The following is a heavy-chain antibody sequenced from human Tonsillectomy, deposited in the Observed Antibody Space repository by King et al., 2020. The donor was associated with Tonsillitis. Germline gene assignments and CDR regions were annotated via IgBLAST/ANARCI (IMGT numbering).Heavy chain of an antibody. V-gene: IGHV4-4*07. Sequence: VQLQESGPGLVKPSETLSLTCTVSGGSISSYYWSWIRQPAGKGLEWIGRIYTSGSTNYNPSLKSRVTMSVDTSKNQFSLKLSSVTAADTAVYYCARERPYCCGDCYLQFDPWGQGTLVTVSS. J-gene: IGHJ5*02. CDR2: IYTSGST. D-gene: IGHD2-21*02. CDR1: GGSISSYY. CDR3: ARERPYCCGDCYLQFDP.